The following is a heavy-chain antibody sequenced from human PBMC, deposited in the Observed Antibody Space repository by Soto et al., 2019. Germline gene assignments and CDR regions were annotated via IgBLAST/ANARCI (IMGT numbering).Heavy chain of an antibody. CDR3: ARGHTYGYIFYY. J-gene: IGHJ4*02. D-gene: IGHD5-18*01. Sequence: GGSLRLSCAASTFTLSEFYMSWIRQAPGKGLEWVSYISRSGSAIYYADSVKGRFTISRDKAKDSLYLQMNSLTAEDTAVYYCARGHTYGYIFYYWGQGTLVTVSS. CDR2: ISRSGSAI. V-gene: IGHV3-11*01. CDR1: TFTLSEFY.